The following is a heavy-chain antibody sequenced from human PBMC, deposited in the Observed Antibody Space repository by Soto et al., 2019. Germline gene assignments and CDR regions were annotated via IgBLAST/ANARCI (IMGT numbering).Heavy chain of an antibody. CDR3: AKGRSGGRIDGFDP. J-gene: IGHJ5*02. CDR2: IVGGGHAA. Sequence: EVQLLDSGGGLVQPGGSLRLSCVASGFTFSDYAMAWVRQAPGKGLEWVSSIVGGGHAAFYSDSVRGRFTVSRDNSKNSLYLQMDSLRAEDTAIYHCAKGRSGGRIDGFDPWGQGSLVTVSS. CDR1: GFTFSDYA. D-gene: IGHD2-15*01. V-gene: IGHV3-23*01.